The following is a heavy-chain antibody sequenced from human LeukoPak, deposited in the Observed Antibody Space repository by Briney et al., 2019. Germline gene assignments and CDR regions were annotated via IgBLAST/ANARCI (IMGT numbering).Heavy chain of an antibody. V-gene: IGHV4-34*01. CDR2: INHSGST. Sequence: PSETLSLTCAVYGGSFSGYYWSWIRQPPGKGLEWIGEINHSGSTNYNPSLKSRVTISVDTSKNQFSLKLSSVTAADTAVYYCARHGNIVVIPDASKAFDIWGQGTMVTVSS. D-gene: IGHD2-2*01. J-gene: IGHJ3*02. CDR3: ARHGNIVVIPDASKAFDI. CDR1: GGSFSGYY.